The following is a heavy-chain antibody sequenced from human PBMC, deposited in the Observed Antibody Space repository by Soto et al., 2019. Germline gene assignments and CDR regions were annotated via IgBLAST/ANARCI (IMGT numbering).Heavy chain of an antibody. Sequence: SETLSLTCSVSNVSIKSSYWYWIRQSPGKGLEWIGFVYYTGTTTYNPSLKSRVTISVDTSNNEFSLKLTSVTTADTAFYFCARDFAGRGPFDPWGQGTLVTVS. V-gene: IGHV4-59*01. CDR2: VYYTGTT. CDR3: ARDFAGRGPFDP. J-gene: IGHJ5*02. D-gene: IGHD1-26*01. CDR1: NVSIKSSY.